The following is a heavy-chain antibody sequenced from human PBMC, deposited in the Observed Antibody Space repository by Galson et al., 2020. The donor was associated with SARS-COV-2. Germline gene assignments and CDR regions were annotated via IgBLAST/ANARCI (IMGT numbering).Heavy chain of an antibody. V-gene: IGHV1-3*01. CDR1: GYNFIKYA. CDR2: INAGNGYT. Sequence: ASVKVSCKASGYNFIKYAIHWVRQAPGQRLEWMGWINAGNGYTKYSQKFQGRVTITTDTSASTAYMDLSSLRSEDAAVYYCARDMVGIAMSAFDIWGQGTMVTVSS. CDR3: ARDMVGIAMSAFDI. D-gene: IGHD2-21*01. J-gene: IGHJ3*02.